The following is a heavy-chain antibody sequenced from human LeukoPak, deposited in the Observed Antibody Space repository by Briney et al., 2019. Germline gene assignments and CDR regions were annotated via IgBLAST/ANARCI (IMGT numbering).Heavy chain of an antibody. CDR3: AKDEGGSLEAPYPALDF. J-gene: IGHJ3*01. V-gene: IGHV3-23*01. CDR1: GFTFSNYA. D-gene: IGHD3-16*01. CDR2: ISGGGSP. Sequence: GGSLRLSCAASGFTFSNYAMYWVRQAPGKGLQWVSGISGGGSPYYADSVKGRFTIARDNSKNTLYLQMSSLRAEDTAIYYCAKDEGGSLEAPYPALDFWGQGTMVTVSS.